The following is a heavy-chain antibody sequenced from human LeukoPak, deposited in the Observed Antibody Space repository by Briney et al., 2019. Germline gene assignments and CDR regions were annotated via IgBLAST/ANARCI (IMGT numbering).Heavy chain of an antibody. D-gene: IGHD3-3*01. CDR1: GFTFDDYA. CDR3: ARGGGDFWSAYYSGYYFDY. CDR2: IKQDGSEK. Sequence: QPGGSLRLSCAASGFTFDDYAMHWVRQAPGKGLEWVANIKQDGSEKYHVDSVKGRFTISRDNAKSSLYLQMNSLRAEDTAVYYCARGGGDFWSAYYSGYYFDYWGQGTLVTVSS. V-gene: IGHV3-7*01. J-gene: IGHJ4*02.